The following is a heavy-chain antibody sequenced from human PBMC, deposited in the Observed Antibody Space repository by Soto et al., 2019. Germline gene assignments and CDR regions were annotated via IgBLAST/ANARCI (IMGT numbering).Heavy chain of an antibody. J-gene: IGHJ6*02. D-gene: IGHD3-10*01. CDR1: GGSFSGYY. CDR2: INHSGST. CDR3: ARGRVTMVRGAYYYYYYGMDV. Sequence: SETLSLTCAVYGGSFSGYYWSWIRQPPGKGLEWIGEINHSGSTNYNPSLKSRVTISVDTSKNQFSLKLSSVTAADTAVYYCARGRVTMVRGAYYYYYYGMDVWGQGTTVT. V-gene: IGHV4-34*01.